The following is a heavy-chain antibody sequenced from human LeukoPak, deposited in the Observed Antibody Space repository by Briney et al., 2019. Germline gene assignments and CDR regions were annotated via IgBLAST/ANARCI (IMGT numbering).Heavy chain of an antibody. V-gene: IGHV3-11*04. Sequence: PGGSLRLSCAASGFTFSDYYMSWIRQAPGKGLEWVSYISSSGSTIYYADSVKGRFTISRDNAENSLYLQMNSLRAEDTAVYYCARHIVVVPAAMSPWGQGTLVTVSS. CDR2: ISSSGSTI. CDR3: ARHIVVVPAAMSP. D-gene: IGHD2-2*01. CDR1: GFTFSDYY. J-gene: IGHJ5*02.